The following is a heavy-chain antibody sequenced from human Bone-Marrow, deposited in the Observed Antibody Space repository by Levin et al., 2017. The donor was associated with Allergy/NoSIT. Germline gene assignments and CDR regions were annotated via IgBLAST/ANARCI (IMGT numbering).Heavy chain of an antibody. CDR3: ARDGMGGWALYFDY. J-gene: IGHJ4*02. Sequence: SVKVSCKASGGTFSSYAISWVRQAPGQGLEWMGRIIPILGIANYAQKFQGRVTITADKSTSTAYMELSSLRSEDTAVYYCARDGMGGWALYFDYWGQGTLVTVSS. CDR2: IIPILGIA. V-gene: IGHV1-69*04. CDR1: GGTFSSYA. D-gene: IGHD6-19*01.